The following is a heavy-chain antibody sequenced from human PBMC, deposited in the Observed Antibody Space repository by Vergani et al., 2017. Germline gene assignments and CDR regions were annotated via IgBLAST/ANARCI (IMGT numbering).Heavy chain of an antibody. CDR3: ARCIAVADTASPGWFDP. V-gene: IGHV5-51*01. CDR1: GYSFTSYW. CDR2: IYPGDSDT. J-gene: IGHJ5*02. Sequence: EVQLVQSGAEVKKPGESLKISCKGSGYSFTSYWIGWVRQMPGKGLEWMGIIYPGDSDTRYSPSFQGQVTISADKSISTAYLQWSSLKASDTAMYYFARCIAVADTASPGWFDPWGQGTLVTVSS. D-gene: IGHD6-19*01.